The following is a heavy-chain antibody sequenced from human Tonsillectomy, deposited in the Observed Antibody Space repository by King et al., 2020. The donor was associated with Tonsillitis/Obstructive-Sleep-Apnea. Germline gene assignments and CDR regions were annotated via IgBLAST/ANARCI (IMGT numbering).Heavy chain of an antibody. J-gene: IGHJ2*01. CDR1: GFTFSSYW. D-gene: IGHD4-17*01. V-gene: IGHV3-7*04. CDR3: ACETTVTALYWYFDL. CDR2: IKQDGSEK. Sequence: VQLVESGGGLVQPGGSLRLSCAASGFTFSSYWMGWVRQAPGKGLEWVANIKQDGSEKYYVDSVKGRFTISRDNAKNSLYLQMNSLRAEDTAVYYCACETTVTALYWYFDLWGRGTLVTVSS.